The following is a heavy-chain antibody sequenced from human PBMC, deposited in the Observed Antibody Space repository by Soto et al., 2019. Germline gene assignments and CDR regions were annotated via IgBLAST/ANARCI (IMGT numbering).Heavy chain of an antibody. D-gene: IGHD6-6*01. V-gene: IGHV4-31*03. CDR3: ARRGGSSSGYYYYAMDV. Sequence: TLSLTCSVSSGSMNSGGYYWSWIRQHPGKGLEWIGYIYNNGDTYYNPSLKSRVTISLDTSKNQFSLNVTSVTAADTAVYYCARRGGSSSGYYYYAMDVWGQGTTVPV. J-gene: IGHJ6*02. CDR2: IYNNGDT. CDR1: SGSMNSGGYY.